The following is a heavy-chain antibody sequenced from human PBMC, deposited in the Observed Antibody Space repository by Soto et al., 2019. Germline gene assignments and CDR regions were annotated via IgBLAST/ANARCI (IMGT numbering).Heavy chain of an antibody. D-gene: IGHD3-3*01. CDR1: GYTFTSYG. Sequence: ASVKVSCKASGYTFTSYGISWVRQAPGQGLEWMGWISAYNGNTNYAQKLQGRVTMATDTSTSTAYMELRSLRSDDTAVYYCARDKDDFWSGYSNDGFDPWGQGTLVTVSS. V-gene: IGHV1-18*01. CDR3: ARDKDDFWSGYSNDGFDP. J-gene: IGHJ5*02. CDR2: ISAYNGNT.